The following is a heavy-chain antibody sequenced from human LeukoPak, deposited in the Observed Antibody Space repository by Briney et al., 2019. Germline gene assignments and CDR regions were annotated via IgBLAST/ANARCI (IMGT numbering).Heavy chain of an antibody. Sequence: GGSLRLSCAASGFTFSSYGMHWVRQAPGKGLEWVAVIGYDGRNKDYADSVKGRFTISRDNYYNIVELQMNSLRAEDTAVYYCARDRGGWLSHDAFDIWGQGTKVTVPS. D-gene: IGHD5-24*01. J-gene: IGHJ3*02. CDR3: ARDRGGWLSHDAFDI. CDR2: IGYDGRNK. V-gene: IGHV3-33*01. CDR1: GFTFSSYG.